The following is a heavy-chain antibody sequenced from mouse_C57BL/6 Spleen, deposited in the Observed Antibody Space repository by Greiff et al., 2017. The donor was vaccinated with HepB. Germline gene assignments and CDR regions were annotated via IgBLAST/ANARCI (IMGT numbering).Heavy chain of an antibody. CDR3: ARAYYDYFLAY. J-gene: IGHJ3*01. CDR2: INPGSGGT. CDR1: GYAFTNYL. V-gene: IGHV1-54*01. Sequence: QVQLQQSGAELVRPGTSVKVSCKASGYAFTNYLIEWVKQRPGQGLEWIGVINPGSGGTNYNEKFKGKATLTADKSSSTAYMQLSSLTSEDSAVYFCARAYYDYFLAYWGQGTLVTVSA. D-gene: IGHD2-4*01.